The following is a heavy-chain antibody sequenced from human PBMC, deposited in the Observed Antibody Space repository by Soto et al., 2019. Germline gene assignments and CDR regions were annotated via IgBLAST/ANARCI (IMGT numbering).Heavy chain of an antibody. V-gene: IGHV4-4*02. CDR1: GGSFTSNNW. CDR3: ASRDPGTSVDY. CDR2: IYRTGST. J-gene: IGHJ4*02. Sequence: PSETLSLTCAVSGGSFTSNNWWTWVRQPPGQGLEWIGEIYRTGSTNYNPSLKSRVTISLDKSENQFSLKVTPLTAADTAVYYRASRDPGTSVDYWGQGTLVTVSS. D-gene: IGHD1-7*01.